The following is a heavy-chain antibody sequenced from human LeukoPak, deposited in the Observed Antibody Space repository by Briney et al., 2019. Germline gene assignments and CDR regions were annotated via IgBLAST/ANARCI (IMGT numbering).Heavy chain of an antibody. CDR3: AREEQSVGPYFDY. V-gene: IGHV4-61*01. CDR1: GGSISSGSYY. D-gene: IGHD3-10*01. Sequence: SQTLSLTCTVSGGSISSGSYYWSWIRQPPGKGLEWIGYIYYSGSTNYNPSLKSRVTISVDTSKNQFSLKLSSVTAADTALYFCAREEQSVGPYFDYWGQGILVTVSS. CDR2: IYYSGST. J-gene: IGHJ4*02.